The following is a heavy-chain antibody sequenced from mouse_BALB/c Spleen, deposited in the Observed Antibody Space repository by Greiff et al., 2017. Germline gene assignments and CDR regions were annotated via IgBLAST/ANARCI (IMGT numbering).Heavy chain of an antibody. Sequence: QVQLKESGAELVRPGTSVKVSCKASGYAFTNYLIEWVKQRPGQGLEWIGVINPGSGGTNYNEKFKGKATLTADKSSSTAYMQLSSLTSDDSAVYFCARFGFDYWGQGTTLTVSS. CDR1: GYAFTNYL. V-gene: IGHV1-54*01. CDR3: ARFGFDY. D-gene: IGHD3-1*01. J-gene: IGHJ2*01. CDR2: INPGSGGT.